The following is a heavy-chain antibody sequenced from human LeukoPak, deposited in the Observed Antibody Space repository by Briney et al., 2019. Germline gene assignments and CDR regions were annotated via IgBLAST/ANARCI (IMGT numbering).Heavy chain of an antibody. D-gene: IGHD6-13*01. CDR3: ARVFPRGAGAAAYPYYFDY. V-gene: IGHV3-21*01. J-gene: IGHJ4*02. CDR2: SYI. Sequence: SYIYYADSLKGRFTISRDNAKNSLYLQMNSLRAEDTAVYYCARVFPRGAGAAAYPYYFDYWGQGTLVTVSS.